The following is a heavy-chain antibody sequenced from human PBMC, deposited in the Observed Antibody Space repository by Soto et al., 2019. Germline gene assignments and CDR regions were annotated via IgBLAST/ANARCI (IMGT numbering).Heavy chain of an antibody. Sequence: PGGSLRLSCAASGFTFSSYAMSWVRQAPGKGLEWVSAISGSGGGTYYADSVKGRFTISRDNSKNTLYLQMNSLRAEDTAVYYCAKETLDRPAAIRVYDFWSGYYPYFDYWGQGTLVTVSS. D-gene: IGHD3-3*01. CDR3: AKETLDRPAAIRVYDFWSGYYPYFDY. J-gene: IGHJ4*02. CDR2: ISGSGGGT. V-gene: IGHV3-23*01. CDR1: GFTFSSYA.